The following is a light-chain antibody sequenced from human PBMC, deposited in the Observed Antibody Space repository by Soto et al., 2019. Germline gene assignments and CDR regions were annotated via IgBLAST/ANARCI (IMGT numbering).Light chain of an antibody. CDR1: SSDVGGYNY. J-gene: IGLJ1*01. CDR2: DVS. Sequence: QPRSVSGSPGQSVTISCTGTSSDVGGYNYVSWYQQHPGKAPKLMIYDVSKRPSGVPDRFSGSKSGNTASLTISGLQAEDEADYYCCSYAGSYTFVFGTGTKV. V-gene: IGLV2-11*01. CDR3: CSYAGSYTFV.